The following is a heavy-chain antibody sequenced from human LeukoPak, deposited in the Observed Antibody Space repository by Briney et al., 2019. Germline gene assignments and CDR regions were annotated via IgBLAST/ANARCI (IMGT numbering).Heavy chain of an antibody. J-gene: IGHJ3*02. Sequence: GGSLRLSCAASGFSFSTYWMSWVRQAPGKGLEWVANINQDGGEKYYVDSVKGRFTISRDNAKNSLYLQMNSLRAEDTAVYYCARDTGRAFDIWGQGTMVTVSS. CDR1: GFSFSTYW. CDR2: INQDGGEK. D-gene: IGHD4-17*01. CDR3: ARDTGRAFDI. V-gene: IGHV3-7*01.